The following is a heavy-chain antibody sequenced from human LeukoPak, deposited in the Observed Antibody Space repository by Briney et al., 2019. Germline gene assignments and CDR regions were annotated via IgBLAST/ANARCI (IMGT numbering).Heavy chain of an antibody. Sequence: ASVKVSCKASGYTFNDFYIHWVRQAPRQGLEWVGWINPVSGGTNYAPKFQDRVTMTRDTSTFTSYMEVTGLTSDDTAVYCCARDGAEMAATFDIWGQGTLVTVSS. CDR3: ARDGAEMAATFDI. J-gene: IGHJ4*02. CDR2: INPVSGGT. V-gene: IGHV1-2*02. D-gene: IGHD5-24*01. CDR1: GYTFNDFY.